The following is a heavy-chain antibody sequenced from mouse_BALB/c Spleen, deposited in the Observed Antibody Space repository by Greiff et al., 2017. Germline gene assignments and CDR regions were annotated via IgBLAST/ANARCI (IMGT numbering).Heavy chain of an antibody. D-gene: IGHD2-12*01. CDR1: GYTFTSYW. CDR2: INPSTGYT. Sequence: VKVVESGAELAKPGASVKMSCKASGYTFTSYWMHWVKQRPGQGLEWIGYINPSTGYTEYNQKFKDKATLTADKSSSTAYMQLSSLTSEDSAVYYCARSELLDYWGQGTTLTVSS. V-gene: IGHV1-7*01. J-gene: IGHJ2*01. CDR3: ARSELLDY.